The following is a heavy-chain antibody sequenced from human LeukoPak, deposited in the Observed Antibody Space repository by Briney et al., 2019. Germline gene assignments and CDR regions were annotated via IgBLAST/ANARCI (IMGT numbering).Heavy chain of an antibody. D-gene: IGHD3-10*01. CDR1: GFTFSSHW. J-gene: IGHJ4*02. CDR3: ARVGSSSLDY. Sequence: GGSLRLSCAAPGFTFSSHWMHWVRQAPGKGLVWVSRITPDGSSTSYADSVKGRFTISRDNAKNTLNPQMNSLRAEDTAVYYCARVGSSSLDYWGQGILVTVSS. CDR2: ITPDGSST. V-gene: IGHV3-74*01.